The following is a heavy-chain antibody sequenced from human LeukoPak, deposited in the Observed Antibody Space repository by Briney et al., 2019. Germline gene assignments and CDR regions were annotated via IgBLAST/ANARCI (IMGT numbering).Heavy chain of an antibody. CDR1: GGSISSYY. CDR2: IYYSGST. Sequence: PSQTLSLTCTVSGGSISSYYWSWIRQPPGKGLEWIGYIYYSGSTNYNPSLKSRVTISVDTSKNQFSLKLSSVTAADTAVYYCAAVGPAMVTDEYFDYWGQGTLVTVSS. J-gene: IGHJ4*02. V-gene: IGHV4-59*01. CDR3: AAVGPAMVTDEYFDY. D-gene: IGHD5-18*01.